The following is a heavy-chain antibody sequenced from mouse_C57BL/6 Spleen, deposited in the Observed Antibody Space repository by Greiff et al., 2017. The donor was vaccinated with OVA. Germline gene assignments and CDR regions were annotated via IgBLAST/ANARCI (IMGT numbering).Heavy chain of an antibody. CDR2: IYPGSGST. CDR1: GYTFTSYW. Sequence: QVQLQQPGAELVKPGASVKMSCKASGYTFTSYWITWVKQRPGQGLEWIGDIYPGSGSTNYNEKFKSKATLTVDTSSSTAYMQLSSLTSEDSAVYYCASESDNYDYDNDYWGQGTTLTVSS. CDR3: ASESDNYDYDNDY. V-gene: IGHV1-55*01. D-gene: IGHD2-4*01. J-gene: IGHJ2*01.